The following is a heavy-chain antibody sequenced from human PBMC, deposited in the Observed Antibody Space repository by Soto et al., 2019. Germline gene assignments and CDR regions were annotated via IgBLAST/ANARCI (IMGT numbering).Heavy chain of an antibody. D-gene: IGHD3-16*02. J-gene: IGHJ4*02. Sequence: GGSLRLSCAASGFTFSSYAMSWVRQAPGKGLEWVSAISGSGGSTYYADSVKGRFTISRDNSKNTLYLQMNSLGAEDTAVYYCAKASAYIWGSYRHDYYFDYWGQGTLVTVS. CDR3: AKASAYIWGSYRHDYYFDY. V-gene: IGHV3-23*01. CDR1: GFTFSSYA. CDR2: ISGSGGST.